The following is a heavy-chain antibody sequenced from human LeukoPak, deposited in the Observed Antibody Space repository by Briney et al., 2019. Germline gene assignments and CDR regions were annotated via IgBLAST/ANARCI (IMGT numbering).Heavy chain of an antibody. D-gene: IGHD1-26*01. Sequence: ASVKVSCKASVYTFTSYAMHWVRQAPGQRLEWMGWINAGNGNTKYSQKFQGRVTITRDTSASTAYMELSSLRSEGTAVYYCAREGGSFDFDYWGQGTLVTVSS. J-gene: IGHJ4*02. V-gene: IGHV1-3*01. CDR2: INAGNGNT. CDR3: AREGGSFDFDY. CDR1: VYTFTSYA.